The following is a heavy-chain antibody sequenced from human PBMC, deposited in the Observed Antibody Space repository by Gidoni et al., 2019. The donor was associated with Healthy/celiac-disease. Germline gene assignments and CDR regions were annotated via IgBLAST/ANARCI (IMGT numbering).Heavy chain of an antibody. Sequence: QVQLVESGGGLVKPGGSLRLSCAASGFTFSDYYMSWIRQAPGKGLEWFSYISSSSRYTNDADDVKGRLTISRDNAKNSLYLQMNSRRAEDTAVDYCARDQVEQLVGRYFDYWGQGTLVTVSS. J-gene: IGHJ4*02. V-gene: IGHV3-11*05. CDR1: GFTFSDYY. D-gene: IGHD6-6*01. CDR3: ARDQVEQLVGRYFDY. CDR2: ISSSSRYT.